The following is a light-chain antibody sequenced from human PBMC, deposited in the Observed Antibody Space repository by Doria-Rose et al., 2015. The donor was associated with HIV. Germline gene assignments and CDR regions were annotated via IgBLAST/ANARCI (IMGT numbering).Light chain of an antibody. CDR2: DGS. V-gene: IGKV3-20*01. Sequence: EIVLTQSPGTLSLSPGERATLSCRASQSFSSTYLAWYQQKPGQAHSLPIYDGSTRATGIPDRVSASVSGTDFTLTINRLEPEDFALYYCHQYGTSWTFGQGTKVEI. J-gene: IGKJ1*01. CDR1: QSFSSTY. CDR3: HQYGTSWT.